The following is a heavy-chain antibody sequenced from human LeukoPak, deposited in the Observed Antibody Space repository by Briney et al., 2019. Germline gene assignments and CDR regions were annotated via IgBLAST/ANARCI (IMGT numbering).Heavy chain of an antibody. J-gene: IGHJ4*02. D-gene: IGHD3-9*01. CDR1: GYTFTGYY. CDR3: ARVNTRYYDILTGYYDY. V-gene: IGHV1-2*02. CDR2: INPNSGGT. Sequence: ASVKVPCKASGYTFTGYYMHWVRQAPGQGLEWMGWINPNSGGTNYAQKFQGRVAMTRDTSISTAYMELSRLRSDDTAVYYCARVNTRYYDILTGYYDYWGQGTLVTVSS.